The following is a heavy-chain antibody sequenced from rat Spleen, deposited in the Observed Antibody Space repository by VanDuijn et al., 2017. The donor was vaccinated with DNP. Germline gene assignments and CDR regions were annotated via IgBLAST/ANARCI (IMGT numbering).Heavy chain of an antibody. CDR3: ARGGRSYFDY. CDR2: ITTSGDST. CDR1: GFTFGDYY. V-gene: IGHV5-25*01. J-gene: IGHJ2*01. Sequence: EVQLVGSGGDLVQPGRSLKLSCATSGFTFGDYYMAWVRQAPRKGLEWVASITTSGDSTSSPDSVKGRFTISRDNAKNTLYLQMNSLRSEDTATYYCARGGRSYFDYWGQGVMVTVSS. D-gene: IGHD1-11*01.